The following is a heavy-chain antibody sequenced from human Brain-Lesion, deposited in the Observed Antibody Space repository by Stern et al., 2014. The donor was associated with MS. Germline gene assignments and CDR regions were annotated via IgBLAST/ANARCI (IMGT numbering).Heavy chain of an antibody. CDR3: ARDPRRGGLSGYYHGMDV. CDR1: GASLSNTQW. J-gene: IGHJ6*02. V-gene: IGHV4-4*02. Sequence: QLQLQESGPGLVKPSGTLSLTCAVSGASLSNTQWWTWVRQSPGKGLEGLGGVYQRGGANDNPSLRSRVTISGDRSKNSFSLKLNSVTAADTAVYYCARDPRRGGLSGYYHGMDVWGQGTTVTVSS. CDR2: VYQRGGA. D-gene: IGHD3-10*01.